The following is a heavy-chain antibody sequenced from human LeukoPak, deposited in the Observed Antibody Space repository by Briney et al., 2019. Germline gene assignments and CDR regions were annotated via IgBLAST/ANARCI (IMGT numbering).Heavy chain of an antibody. CDR2: ISYSGST. CDR1: NGSISSSSYY. D-gene: IGHD3-22*01. CDR3: ARLVYSSGYYLIFDY. J-gene: IGHJ4*02. Sequence: SETLSLTCTVSNGSISSSSYYWGWIRQPPGKGLEWLGSISYSGSTYYNPSLKSRVTIYVDTSKNQFSLKLSSVTAADTAVYYCARLVYSSGYYLIFDYWGQGTLVTVSS. V-gene: IGHV4-39*01.